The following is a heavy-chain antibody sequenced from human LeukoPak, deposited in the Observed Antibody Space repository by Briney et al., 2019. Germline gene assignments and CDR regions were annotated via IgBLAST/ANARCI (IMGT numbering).Heavy chain of an antibody. V-gene: IGHV3-23*01. CDR3: AKDQGYDYVWGSYIPFDY. J-gene: IGHJ4*02. CDR2: ISGSGGST. Sequence: GSLRLSCAASGFTFSSYAMSWVRQAPGKGLEWVSAISGSGGSTYYADSVKGRFTISRDNSKNTLYLQMNSLRAEDTAVCYCAKDQGYDYVWGSYIPFDYWGQGTLVTVSS. CDR1: GFTFSSYA. D-gene: IGHD3-16*01.